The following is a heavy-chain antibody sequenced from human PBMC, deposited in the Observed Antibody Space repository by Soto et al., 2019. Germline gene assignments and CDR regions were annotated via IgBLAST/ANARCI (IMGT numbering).Heavy chain of an antibody. CDR2: IYYSGTT. V-gene: IGHV4-59*01. CDR1: GGSISSYY. D-gene: IGHD3-10*01. Sequence: SETLSLTCTVSGGSISSYYWSWIRQPPGKGLEWIGYIYYSGTTNYNPSLKSRVTISVDTSKNQFSLKLSSVTAADTAVYYCARKRFYYGSGPSYYFDDWGQGTLVTVSS. J-gene: IGHJ4*02. CDR3: ARKRFYYGSGPSYYFDD.